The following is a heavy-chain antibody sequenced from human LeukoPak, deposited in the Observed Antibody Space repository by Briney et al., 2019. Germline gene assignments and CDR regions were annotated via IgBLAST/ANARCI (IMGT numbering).Heavy chain of an antibody. CDR1: GGTFRGYS. CDR2: IDHTGST. Sequence: SETLSLTCAVSGGTFRGYSWSWIRQPPGKGLAWIGEIDHTGSTNYNPSLKSRVTISVDTSKNQFSLKLSSVTAADTAVYYCARARSQSTYYYDSSGPIDYWGQGTLVTVSS. D-gene: IGHD3-22*01. CDR3: ARARSQSTYYYDSSGPIDY. V-gene: IGHV4-34*01. J-gene: IGHJ4*02.